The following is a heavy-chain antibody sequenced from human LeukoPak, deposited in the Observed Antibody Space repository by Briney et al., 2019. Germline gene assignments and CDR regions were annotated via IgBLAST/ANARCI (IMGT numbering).Heavy chain of an antibody. CDR2: INPNSGGT. CDR3: ARAGSSSRWVNDY. V-gene: IGHV1-2*02. J-gene: IGHJ4*02. D-gene: IGHD6-13*01. CDR1: GYTFTSYY. Sequence: ASVKVSCKASGYTFTSYYIHWMRQAPGQGLEWMGWINPNSGGTNYAQKFQGRVTMTRDTSISTAYMELSRLRSDDTAVFYCARAGSSSRWVNDYWGQGTLVTVSS.